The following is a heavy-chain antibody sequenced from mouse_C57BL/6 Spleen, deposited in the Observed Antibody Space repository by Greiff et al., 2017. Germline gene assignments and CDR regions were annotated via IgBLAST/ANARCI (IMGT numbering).Heavy chain of an antibody. CDR3: ARHYGSSFYYFDY. V-gene: IGHV5-6*01. D-gene: IGHD1-1*01. CDR1: GFTFSSYG. Sequence: EVKLMESGGDLVKPGGSLKLSCAASGFTFSSYGMSWVRQTPDKRLEWVATISSGGSYTYYPDSVKGRFTISRDNAKNTLYLQMSSLKSEDTAMYYCARHYGSSFYYFDYWGQGTTLTVSS. J-gene: IGHJ2*01. CDR2: ISSGGSYT.